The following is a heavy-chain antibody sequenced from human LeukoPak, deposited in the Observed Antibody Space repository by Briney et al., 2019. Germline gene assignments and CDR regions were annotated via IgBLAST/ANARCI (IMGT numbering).Heavy chain of an antibody. Sequence: SETLSLTCTVSGGSISSYYWSWIRQPAGKGVEWLGRIYTSGSTNYNPSLKSRVTMSVDTSKNQFSLKLSSVTAADTAVYYCARDTQDKYSSGWFHDYWGQGTLVTVSS. CDR3: ARDTQDKYSSGWFHDY. V-gene: IGHV4-4*07. J-gene: IGHJ4*02. D-gene: IGHD6-19*01. CDR1: GGSISSYY. CDR2: IYTSGST.